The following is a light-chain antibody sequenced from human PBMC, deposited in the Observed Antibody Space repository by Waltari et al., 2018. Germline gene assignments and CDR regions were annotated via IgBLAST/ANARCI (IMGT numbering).Light chain of an antibody. V-gene: IGKV3-20*01. Sequence: EIVLTQSPGTLSLSPGERVTLSCRASQSVSNNYLAWYQQKPGQAPRCLIYSASSRATGIPDRFGGSGSGTDFTLTISRLEPEDFAVYYCQQYGSSPPTFGQGTKVEIK. J-gene: IGKJ1*01. CDR1: QSVSNNY. CDR2: SAS. CDR3: QQYGSSPPT.